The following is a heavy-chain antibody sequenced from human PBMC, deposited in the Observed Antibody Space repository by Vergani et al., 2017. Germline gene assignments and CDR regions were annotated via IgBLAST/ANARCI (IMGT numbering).Heavy chain of an antibody. V-gene: IGHV3-23*01. Sequence: EVQLLESGGGLVQPGGSLRLSCAASGFTFSSYAMSWVRQAPGKGLEWVSAIRGCGGSKYYADSVKGRFTISRDNSKNTLYLQMNSLRAEDTAVYYCARSLGLAPRVGFDPWGQGTLVTVSS. CDR2: IRGCGGSK. J-gene: IGHJ5*02. CDR3: ARSLGLAPRVGFDP. D-gene: IGHD3-3*01. CDR1: GFTFSSYA.